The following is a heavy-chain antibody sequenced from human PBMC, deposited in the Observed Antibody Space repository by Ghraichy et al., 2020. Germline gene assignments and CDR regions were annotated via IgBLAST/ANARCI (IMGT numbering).Heavy chain of an antibody. Sequence: SETLSLTCTVSGGSISSYYWSWIRQPPGKGLEWIGYIYYSGSTNYNPSLKSRVTISVDTSKNQFSLKLSSVTAADTAVYYCARHSLTGDDEAFIDYWGQGTLVTVSS. CDR3: ARHSLTGDDEAFIDY. V-gene: IGHV4-59*08. D-gene: IGHD7-27*01. CDR1: GGSISSYY. CDR2: IYYSGST. J-gene: IGHJ4*02.